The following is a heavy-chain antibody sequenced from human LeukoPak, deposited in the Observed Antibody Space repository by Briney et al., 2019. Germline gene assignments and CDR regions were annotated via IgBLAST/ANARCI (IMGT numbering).Heavy chain of an antibody. CDR3: AKDKSSSGYYYYGMDV. V-gene: IGHV3-9*01. D-gene: IGHD6-13*01. Sequence: GGSLRLSCAASGFTFDDYAMHWVRQAPGKGLEWVSGISWNSGSIGYADSVKGRFTISRDNSKNTLYLQMNSLRAEDTAVYYCAKDKSSSGYYYYGMDVWGQGTTVTVSS. J-gene: IGHJ6*02. CDR2: ISWNSGSI. CDR1: GFTFDDYA.